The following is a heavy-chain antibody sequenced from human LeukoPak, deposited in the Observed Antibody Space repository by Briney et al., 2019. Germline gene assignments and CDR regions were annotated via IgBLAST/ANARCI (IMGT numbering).Heavy chain of an antibody. CDR1: GGTFSSYA. Sequence: SSVKVSCKASGGTFSSYAISWVRQAPGQGLEGMGRIIPIFGTANYAQKFQGRVTITTDESTSTAYMELSSLRSEARDVYSCVRIEGNYDFTSGNQNWGQGTLVTVSS. D-gene: IGHD3-3*01. V-gene: IGHV1-69*05. J-gene: IGHJ4*02. CDR2: IIPIFGTA. CDR3: VRIEGNYDFTSGNQN.